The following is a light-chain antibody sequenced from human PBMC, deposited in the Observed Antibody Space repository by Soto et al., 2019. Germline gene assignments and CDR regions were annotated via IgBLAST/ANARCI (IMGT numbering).Light chain of an antibody. CDR3: NSFTSSSTWV. Sequence: QSALTQPASVSGSPGQSITISCTGTSGDVGAYNYVSWYQQHPGKAPKLMIYGVSNRPSGVSNRFSGSKSGNTASLTISGLQAEDEADYYCNSFTSSSTWVFGGGTKVTVL. V-gene: IGLV2-14*01. J-gene: IGLJ3*02. CDR1: SGDVGAYNY. CDR2: GVS.